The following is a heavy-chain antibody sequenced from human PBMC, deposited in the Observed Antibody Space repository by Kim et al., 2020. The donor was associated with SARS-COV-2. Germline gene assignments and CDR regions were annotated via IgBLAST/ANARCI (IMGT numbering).Heavy chain of an antibody. J-gene: IGHJ5*02. CDR1: GGSFSGYY. Sequence: SETLSLTCAVYGGSFSGYYWSWIRQPPGKGLEWIGEINHSGSTNYNPSLKSRVTISVDTSKNQFSLKLSSVTAADTAVYYCARGSRFLEWLSPSRWFDPWGQGTLVTVSS. CDR2: INHSGST. D-gene: IGHD3-3*01. CDR3: ARGSRFLEWLSPSRWFDP. V-gene: IGHV4-34*01.